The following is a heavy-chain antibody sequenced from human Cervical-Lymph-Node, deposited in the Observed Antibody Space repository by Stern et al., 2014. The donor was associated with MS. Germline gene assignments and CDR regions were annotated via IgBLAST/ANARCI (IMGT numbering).Heavy chain of an antibody. CDR1: GGSIRTDY. J-gene: IGHJ4*02. D-gene: IGHD4-17*01. CDR3: ARSKTTVTPLDY. Sequence: VQLVESGPGLVKPSETLFLTCTVSGGSIRTDYWSWIRQPPGKGLEWIGYIFYPGSTNYNPSLKSRVTITVDASLNQISLSLTSMTAADTAVYYCARSKTTVTPLDYWGQGTLVTVSS. V-gene: IGHV4-59*01. CDR2: IFYPGST.